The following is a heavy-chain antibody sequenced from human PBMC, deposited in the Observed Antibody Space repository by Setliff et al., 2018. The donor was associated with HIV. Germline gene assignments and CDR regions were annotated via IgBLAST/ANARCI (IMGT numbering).Heavy chain of an antibody. D-gene: IGHD3-3*01. Sequence: SETLSLTCGVSGYSMSSGYYWGWIRQPPGKGLEWIGNVYHTGSTYYNPSLKSRVTISVDTSKNQFSLKLSSVIAADTAVYYCASLTTDRFLEWLFVYWGQGTLVTVSS. CDR2: VYHTGST. V-gene: IGHV4-38-2*01. CDR3: ASLTTDRFLEWLFVY. CDR1: GYSMSSGYY. J-gene: IGHJ4*02.